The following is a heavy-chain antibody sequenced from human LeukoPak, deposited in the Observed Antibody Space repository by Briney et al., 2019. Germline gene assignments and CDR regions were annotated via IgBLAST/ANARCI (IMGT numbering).Heavy chain of an antibody. Sequence: ASVKISCKASGYTFTDYYMHWVQQAPGKGLEWMGRVDPEDGETICAEKFQGRVTITADTSTDTAYMELSSLRSEDTAVYYCATEHVYSSGWYYYYYMDVWGKGTTVTVSS. CDR3: ATEHVYSSGWYYYYYMDV. D-gene: IGHD6-19*01. J-gene: IGHJ6*03. V-gene: IGHV1-69-2*01. CDR2: VDPEDGET. CDR1: GYTFTDYY.